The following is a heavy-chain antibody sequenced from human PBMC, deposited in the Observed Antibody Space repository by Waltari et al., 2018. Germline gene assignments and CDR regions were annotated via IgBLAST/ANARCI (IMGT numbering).Heavy chain of an antibody. D-gene: IGHD2-2*01. Sequence: QVQLQQWGAGLLKPSETLSLTCAVYGGSFSGYYWSWIRQPPGKGLEWIGEINHGGSTNNNPALKSRVTISVDTSKNQFSLKLSSVTAADTAVYYCASTSYYYYMDVWGKGTTVTVSS. V-gene: IGHV4-34*01. CDR1: GGSFSGYY. CDR2: INHGGST. CDR3: ASTSYYYYMDV. J-gene: IGHJ6*03.